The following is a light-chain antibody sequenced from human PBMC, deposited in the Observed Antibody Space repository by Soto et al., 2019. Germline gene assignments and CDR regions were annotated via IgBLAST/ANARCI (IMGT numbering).Light chain of an antibody. J-gene: IGLJ1*01. V-gene: IGLV2-23*02. CDR1: ISDVGSHNL. CDR2: EVN. CDR3: CSFAGSTPFTYV. Sequence: QSVLTQPASVSGSPGQSITISCTGTISDVGSHNLVSWYQQHPDKAPKLIIYEVNERPSGVSSRFSGSKSGNKASLTVSGLQPDDEDDYNCCSFAGSTPFTYVFGNGTKVTV.